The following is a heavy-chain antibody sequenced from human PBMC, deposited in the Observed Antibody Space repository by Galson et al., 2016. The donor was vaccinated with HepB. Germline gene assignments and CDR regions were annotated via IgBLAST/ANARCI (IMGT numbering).Heavy chain of an antibody. J-gene: IGHJ6*03. CDR3: TADRRGITVIPAAAFYYYMDV. CDR2: IKSKIHGGTT. Sequence: SLRLSCAASGLTVTDAWMSWVRQAPGKGLGWVGRIKSKIHGGTTDYSEPVKGRFTISRDDSKNTLFLQMNSLKTEDTAVYYCTADRRGITVIPAAAFYYYMDVWGKGTTVTVSS. V-gene: IGHV3-15*01. CDR1: GLTVTDAW. D-gene: IGHD2-2*01.